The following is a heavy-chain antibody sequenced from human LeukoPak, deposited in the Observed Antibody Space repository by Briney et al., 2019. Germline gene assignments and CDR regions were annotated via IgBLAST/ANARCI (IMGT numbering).Heavy chain of an antibody. CDR1: GFTFSSYA. CDR3: AALYYYYMDV. CDR2: IKQDGSEK. J-gene: IGHJ6*03. V-gene: IGHV3-7*01. Sequence: GGSLRLSCAASGFTFSSYAMSWVRQAPGKGLEWVANIKQDGSEKYYVDSVKGRFTISRDNAKNSLYLQMNSLRAEDTAVYYCAALYYYYMDVWGKGTTVTVSS.